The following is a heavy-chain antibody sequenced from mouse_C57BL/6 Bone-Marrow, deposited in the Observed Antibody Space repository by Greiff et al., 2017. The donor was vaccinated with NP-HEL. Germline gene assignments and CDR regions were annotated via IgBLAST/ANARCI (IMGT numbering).Heavy chain of an antibody. V-gene: IGHV14-3*01. Sequence: VQLQQSVAELVRPGASVKLSCTASGFNITNTYMHWVKQRPEQGLEWIGRIDPANGNTKYAPKFQGKATITADTSSNAAYLQLSRLTSEDTGIYYCARNYGSSEWYFDVWGTGTTVTVSS. CDR3: ARNYGSSEWYFDV. J-gene: IGHJ1*03. CDR1: GFNITNTY. CDR2: IDPANGNT. D-gene: IGHD1-1*01.